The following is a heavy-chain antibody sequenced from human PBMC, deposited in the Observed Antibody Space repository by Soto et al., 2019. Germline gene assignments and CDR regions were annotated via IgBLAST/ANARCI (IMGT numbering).Heavy chain of an antibody. Sequence: QVQLVESGGGVVQHGRTLRLSCAASGFTFNTYGMHWVRQAPGKGLEWVAVISFDEKIQYYADSVKGRFTISRDNSKNTMSLQMDSLIPEDTAVYYCAKVAERSMITFGGVIADWGQGTLVTVSS. D-gene: IGHD3-16*02. CDR1: GFTFNTYG. CDR2: ISFDEKIQ. V-gene: IGHV3-30*18. CDR3: AKVAERSMITFGGVIAD. J-gene: IGHJ4*02.